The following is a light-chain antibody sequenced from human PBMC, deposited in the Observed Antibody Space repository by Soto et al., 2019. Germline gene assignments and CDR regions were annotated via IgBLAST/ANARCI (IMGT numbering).Light chain of an antibody. V-gene: IGKV3-11*01. J-gene: IGKJ4*01. Sequence: EIVLTQSPPTLSLSPGERATLSCRASQSVNTYLAWYQQRPGQAPRLLMYDASNRATGIPARFSGRGSGTDFTLTIDSLEPEDFAVYYCQQRSNWPLTFGGGTKVEIK. CDR2: DAS. CDR3: QQRSNWPLT. CDR1: QSVNTY.